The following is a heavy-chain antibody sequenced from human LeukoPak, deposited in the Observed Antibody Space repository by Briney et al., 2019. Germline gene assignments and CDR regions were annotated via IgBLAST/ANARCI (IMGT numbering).Heavy chain of an antibody. J-gene: IGHJ3*02. V-gene: IGHV3-9*01. Sequence: GGSLRLSCAASGFTFDDYAMPWVRQAPGKGLEWVSGISWNSGSIGYADSVKGRFTISRDNAKNSLYLQMNSLRAEDTALYYCAKDIPPNYDILTGSAFDIWGQGTMVTVSS. D-gene: IGHD3-9*01. CDR2: ISWNSGSI. CDR3: AKDIPPNYDILTGSAFDI. CDR1: GFTFDDYA.